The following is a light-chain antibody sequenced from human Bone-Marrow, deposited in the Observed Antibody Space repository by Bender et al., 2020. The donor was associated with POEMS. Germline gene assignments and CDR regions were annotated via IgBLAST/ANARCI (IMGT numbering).Light chain of an antibody. V-gene: IGLV3-1*01. CDR1: NLGDKY. CDR3: TSYTSGGTYV. Sequence: SYDLTQPPSVSVSPGQTASITCSGNNLGDKYVSWYQQKPGQSPVLVIYQDSKRPSGIPERFSGSNSGNTATLTISGLQVEDEADYYCTSYTSGGTYVFGTGTKVTVL. J-gene: IGLJ1*01. CDR2: QDS.